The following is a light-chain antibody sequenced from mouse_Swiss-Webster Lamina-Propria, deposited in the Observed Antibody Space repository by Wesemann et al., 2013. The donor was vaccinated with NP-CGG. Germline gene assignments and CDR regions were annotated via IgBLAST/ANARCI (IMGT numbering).Light chain of an antibody. CDR2: SAS. V-gene: IGKV6-15*01. J-gene: IGKJ1*01. CDR1: QNVGTN. Sequence: DIVMTQSQKFMSTSVGDRVSVICKASQNVGTNVAWYQQKPGQSPKALIYSASYRYSGVPDRFTGSGSGTDSPLTISNVQSEDLAEYFCQQYNSYPLGTFGGGTKLEIK. CDR3: QQYNSYPLGT.